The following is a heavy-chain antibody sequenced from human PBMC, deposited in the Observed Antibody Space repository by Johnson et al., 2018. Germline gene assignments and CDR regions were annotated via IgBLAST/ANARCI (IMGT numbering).Heavy chain of an antibody. CDR2: IIPIFGTA. CDR1: GGTFSSYA. CDR3: ARDIVVVPAAGYYYYYYGMDV. Sequence: QVQLLESGAEVKKPGSSVKVSCKASGGTFSSYAISWVRQAPGQGLEWMGGIIPIFGTANYAQKFQGRVTITADESTSTAYMELSSLRSEDTAVYYGARDIVVVPAAGYYYYYYGMDVWGQGTTVTVSS. V-gene: IGHV1-69*01. D-gene: IGHD2-2*01. J-gene: IGHJ6*02.